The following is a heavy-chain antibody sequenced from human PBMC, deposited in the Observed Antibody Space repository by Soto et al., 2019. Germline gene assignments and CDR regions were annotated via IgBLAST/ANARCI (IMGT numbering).Heavy chain of an antibody. D-gene: IGHD6-19*01. V-gene: IGHV3-9*01. CDR1: GFTFDDYA. J-gene: IGHJ4*02. CDR2: ISWNSGSI. Sequence: EVQLVESGGGLVQPGRSLRLSCAASGFTFDDYAMHWVRHAPGKGLEWVSGISWNSGSIGYADSVKGRFTISRDNAKHSLYLQMNSLRAEDTALYYCAKDNGERQWLLYFDYWGQGTLVTVSS. CDR3: AKDNGERQWLLYFDY.